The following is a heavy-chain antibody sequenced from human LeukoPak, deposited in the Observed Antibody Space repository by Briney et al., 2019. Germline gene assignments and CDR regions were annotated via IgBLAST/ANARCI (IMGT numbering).Heavy chain of an antibody. J-gene: IGHJ4*02. Sequence: SETLSLTCAVYGGSFSGYYWSWIRQPPGKGLEWIGEINHSGSTYYNPSLKSRVTISADTSKNQFSLNLSSVTAADTAVYYCASGRGVAATRYWGQGTLVTVSS. CDR3: ASGRGVAATRY. CDR1: GGSFSGYY. D-gene: IGHD2-15*01. CDR2: INHSGST. V-gene: IGHV4-34*01.